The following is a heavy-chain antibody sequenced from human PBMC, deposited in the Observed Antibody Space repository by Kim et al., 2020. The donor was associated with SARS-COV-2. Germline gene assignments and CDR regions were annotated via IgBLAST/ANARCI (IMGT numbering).Heavy chain of an antibody. D-gene: IGHD3-16*02. CDR1: GFTFSNYW. J-gene: IGHJ4*02. Sequence: GGSLRLSCAASGFTFSNYWMSWVRQAPGKGLEWVAYIKQDGSVKYNVDSVKGRFTISRDNAKNSLFLHMNSLRAEDTAVYYCAKAPFDYIWGSYRGFDYWGQGTLVTVSS. CDR3: AKAPFDYIWGSYRGFDY. CDR2: IKQDGSVK. V-gene: IGHV3-7*01.